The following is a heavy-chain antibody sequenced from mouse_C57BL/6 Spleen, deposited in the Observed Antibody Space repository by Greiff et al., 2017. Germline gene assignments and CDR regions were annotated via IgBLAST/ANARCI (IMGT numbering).Heavy chain of an antibody. CDR3: AREGYFYYFDY. CDR1: GFTFSDYY. D-gene: IGHD2-14*01. CDR2: INYDGSST. Sequence: EVKLMESEGGLVQPGSSMKLSCTASGFTFSDYYMAWVRQVPEKGLEWVANINYDGSSTYYLDPLKSRFIISRDNAKNILYLQMSSLKSEDTATYYCAREGYFYYFDYWGQGTTLTVSS. V-gene: IGHV5-16*01. J-gene: IGHJ2*01.